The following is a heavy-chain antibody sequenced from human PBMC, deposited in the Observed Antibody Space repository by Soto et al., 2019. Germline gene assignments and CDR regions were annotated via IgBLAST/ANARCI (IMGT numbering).Heavy chain of an antibody. D-gene: IGHD6-13*01. CDR2: INSDGSST. CDR3: ARGRGYSSSWDYYYMDV. J-gene: IGHJ6*03. CDR1: GFTFSSYW. V-gene: IGHV3-74*01. Sequence: GGSLRLSCAASGFTFSSYWMHWVRQAPGKGLVWVSRINSDGSSTSYADSVKGRFTISRDNAKNTLYLQMNRLRAEDTAVYYCARGRGYSSSWDYYYMDVWGKGTTVTVSS.